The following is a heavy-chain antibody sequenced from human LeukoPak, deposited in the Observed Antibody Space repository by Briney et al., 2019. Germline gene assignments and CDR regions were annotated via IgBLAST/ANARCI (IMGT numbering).Heavy chain of an antibody. CDR3: ARLCHGSGSYCY. J-gene: IGHJ4*02. D-gene: IGHD3-10*01. V-gene: IGHV5-51*01. CDR2: IYPGDSNT. Sequence: GESLKTSCQVSGYSFTSYWLGWVRQMPGKGLEWMGIIYPGDSNTRYSPSFQGQVTISADKSISTAFLQWTSLKASDTAMYYCARLCHGSGSYCYWGQGTLVTVSS. CDR1: GYSFTSYW.